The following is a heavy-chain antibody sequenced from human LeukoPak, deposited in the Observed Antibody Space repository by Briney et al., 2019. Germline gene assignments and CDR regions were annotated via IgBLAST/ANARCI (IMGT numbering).Heavy chain of an antibody. CDR3: AKDLGKTYYYDSSGSNLFDY. J-gene: IGHJ4*02. Sequence: GRSLRLSCAASGFTFSSYGMHWVRQAPGKGLEWVAVISYDGSNKYYADSVKGRFTISRDNSKNTLYLQMNSLRAEDTAVYYCAKDLGKTYYYDSSGSNLFDYWGQGTLVTVSS. CDR2: ISYDGSNK. V-gene: IGHV3-30*18. D-gene: IGHD3-22*01. CDR1: GFTFSSYG.